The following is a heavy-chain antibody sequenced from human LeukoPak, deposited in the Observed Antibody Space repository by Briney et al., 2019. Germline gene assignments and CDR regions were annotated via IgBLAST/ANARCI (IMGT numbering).Heavy chain of an antibody. J-gene: IGHJ5*02. CDR1: GFTFSNYW. V-gene: IGHV3-7*05. Sequence: GGSLRLSCAVSGFTFSNYWMNWVRQAPGKGLEWVANIKQDGSEKFYVDSVKGRFTISRDNAKNSLYLQMNSLRVEDTAVYYCAKELVQHLALWGQGTLVTVS. D-gene: IGHD1-1*01. CDR2: IKQDGSEK. CDR3: AKELVQHLAL.